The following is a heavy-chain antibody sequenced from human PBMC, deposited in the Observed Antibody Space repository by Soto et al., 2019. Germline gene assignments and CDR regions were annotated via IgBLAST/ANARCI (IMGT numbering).Heavy chain of an antibody. CDR2: ITGTGGRT. D-gene: IGHD3-10*01. V-gene: IGHV3-23*01. CDR3: AKDLRVLLWFGALDAFDF. Sequence: EVQLLESGGGLVQPGGSLRLSCAASGFTFSNYAMSWVRQAPGKGLECVSSITGTGGRTYYADSVKGRFTISRDNSKNTLYLQTNSPRAEDTALYYCAKDLRVLLWFGALDAFDFWGQGTMVTVSS. J-gene: IGHJ3*01. CDR1: GFTFSNYA.